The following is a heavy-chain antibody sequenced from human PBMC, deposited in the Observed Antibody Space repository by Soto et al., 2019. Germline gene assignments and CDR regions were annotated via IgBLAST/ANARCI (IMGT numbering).Heavy chain of an antibody. V-gene: IGHV5-51*01. CDR3: ARLGNFWSGFYNWFDP. J-gene: IGHJ5*02. D-gene: IGHD3-3*01. CDR1: GYRFSTYW. CDR2: IYPGDSDT. Sequence: CKGSGYRFSTYWIAWVRQMPGKGLEWMGIIYPGDSDTRYSPSFQGQVTISADKSINTAYLQWGSLKASDTAMYYCARLGNFWSGFYNWFDPWGQGTLVTVSS.